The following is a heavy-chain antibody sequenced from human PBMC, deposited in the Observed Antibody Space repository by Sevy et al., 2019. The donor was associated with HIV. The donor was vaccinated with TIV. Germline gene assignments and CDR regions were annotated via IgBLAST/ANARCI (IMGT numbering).Heavy chain of an antibody. V-gene: IGHV3-30-3*01. D-gene: IGHD6-19*01. J-gene: IGHJ4*02. CDR1: GFTFSTFA. CDR3: ARGGIAVAGTQGY. CDR2: ISDSGTNK. Sequence: GGSLSLSCAASGFTFSTFAMHWVRQAPGKGLEWVAAISDSGTNKYYADSVKGRFTISRDNSKNTLYVQMNSLRAEDSAVYYCARGGIAVAGTQGYWGQGTLVTVSS.